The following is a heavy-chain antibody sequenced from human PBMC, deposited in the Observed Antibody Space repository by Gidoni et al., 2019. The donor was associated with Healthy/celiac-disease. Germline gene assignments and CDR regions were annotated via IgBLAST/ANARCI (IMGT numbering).Heavy chain of an antibody. CDR1: GGYFSGYY. J-gene: IGHJ4*02. V-gene: IGHV4-34*01. Sequence: QVQLQQWCAGLLKPSETLSLTCAVYGGYFSGYYWSWIRQPPGKGLEWIGEINHSGSTNYNPSLKSRVTISVDTSKNQFSLKLSSVTAADTAVYYCARGQGYCSGGSCYSRVPTFDYWGQGTLVTVSS. D-gene: IGHD2-15*01. CDR3: ARGQGYCSGGSCYSRVPTFDY. CDR2: INHSGST.